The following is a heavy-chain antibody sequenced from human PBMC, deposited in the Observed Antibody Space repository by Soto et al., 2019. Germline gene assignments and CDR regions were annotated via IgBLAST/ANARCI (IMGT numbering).Heavy chain of an antibody. CDR2: IYYSENT. J-gene: IGHJ4*02. CDR3: VRGGGYDPFDY. D-gene: IGHD5-12*01. Sequence: SETLSLTCTVSGGSIGSGDYYWSWIRQPPGKGLEWIGYIYYSENTYYHPSLKSRLTMSMDRTRNQFSLNLSSVTAADRAVYYCVRGGGYDPFDYWGQGVLVTVSS. V-gene: IGHV4-30-4*01. CDR1: GGSIGSGDYY.